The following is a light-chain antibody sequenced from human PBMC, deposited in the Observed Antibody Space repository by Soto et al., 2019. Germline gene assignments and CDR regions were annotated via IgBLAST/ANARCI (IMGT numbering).Light chain of an antibody. CDR2: ATS. CDR1: QSVSSNY. V-gene: IGKV3-20*01. Sequence: EIVLTQSPGTLSLSLGERATLPCRASQSVSSNYLAWYQQKPGQAPRLLIYATSNRATGIPDRFSGSGSGTDFTLTISRLEPEDFAVYYCQQYGSSPRYSFGQGTKLEIK. J-gene: IGKJ2*03. CDR3: QQYGSSPRYS.